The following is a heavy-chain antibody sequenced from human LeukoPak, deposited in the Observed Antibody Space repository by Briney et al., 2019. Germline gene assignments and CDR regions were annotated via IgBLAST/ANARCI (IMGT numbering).Heavy chain of an antibody. Sequence: GGSLRLSCAASGFTFSNAWMNWVRQAPGKGLEWVSSISSSSSYIYYADSVKGRFTISRDNAKNSLYLQMNSLRAEDTAVYYCARGGGYSSSPTGDYWGQGTLVTVSS. CDR2: ISSSSSYI. J-gene: IGHJ4*02. D-gene: IGHD6-6*01. CDR1: GFTFSNAW. CDR3: ARGGGYSSSPTGDY. V-gene: IGHV3-21*01.